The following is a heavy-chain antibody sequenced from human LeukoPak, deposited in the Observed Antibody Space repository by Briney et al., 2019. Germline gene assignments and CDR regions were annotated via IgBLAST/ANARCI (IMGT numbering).Heavy chain of an antibody. V-gene: IGHV4-34*01. CDR2: INHSGST. Sequence: PSETLSLTCAVYGGSFSGYYWSWIRQPPGKGLEWIGEINHSGSTNYNPSLKSRVTISVDTSKNQFSLKLSSVTAADTAVYYCARQGKLGYCSGGSCFLYYYYYMDVWGKGTTVTVSS. CDR1: GGSFSGYY. D-gene: IGHD2-15*01. CDR3: ARQGKLGYCSGGSCFLYYYYYMDV. J-gene: IGHJ6*03.